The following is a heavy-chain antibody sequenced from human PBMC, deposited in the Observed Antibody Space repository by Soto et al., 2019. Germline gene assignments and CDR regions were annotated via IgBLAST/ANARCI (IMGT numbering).Heavy chain of an antibody. CDR3: ARRGDGYRYDY. J-gene: IGHJ4*02. V-gene: IGHV1-3*01. D-gene: IGHD5-12*01. CDR1: GYGFMDYA. CDR2: VIAANGKT. Sequence: QVPLVQSGAEVMEPGASVKVSCKAAGYGFMDYAVHWVRQAPGQRLEWMGWVIAANGKTRYSQKLQDRLTITRDTSASTIYMELSSLRSEDTAVYFCARRGDGYRYDYWGQGTLVTVSS.